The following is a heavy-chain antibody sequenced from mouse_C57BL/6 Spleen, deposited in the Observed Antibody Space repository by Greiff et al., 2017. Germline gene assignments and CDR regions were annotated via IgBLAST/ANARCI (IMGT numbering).Heavy chain of an antibody. D-gene: IGHD3-3*01. CDR2: IYPGDGDT. V-gene: IGHV1-80*01. Sequence: QVQLQQSGAELVKPGASVKISCKASGYAFSSYWMNWVKQRPGKGLEWIGQIYPGDGDTNYNGKFKGKATLTADKSSSTAYMQLSSLTSEGSAVYFCARRGPDWYFDVWGTGTTVTVSS. CDR1: GYAFSSYW. CDR3: ARRGPDWYFDV. J-gene: IGHJ1*03.